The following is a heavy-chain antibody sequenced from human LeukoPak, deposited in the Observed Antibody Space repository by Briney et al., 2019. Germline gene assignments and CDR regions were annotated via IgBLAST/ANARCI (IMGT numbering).Heavy chain of an antibody. Sequence: GGSLRLSCTASGLTVNSIYMSWVRRAPGKGLQWVSVIYTGGYTFYADSVKGRFTISRDNSKSTLYLQMNSLRAEDTAVYYCASPGGGDYYNSWGQGTLVTVSS. CDR3: ASPGGGDYYNS. V-gene: IGHV3-53*01. CDR1: GLTVNSIY. D-gene: IGHD3-10*01. CDR2: IYTGGYT. J-gene: IGHJ4*02.